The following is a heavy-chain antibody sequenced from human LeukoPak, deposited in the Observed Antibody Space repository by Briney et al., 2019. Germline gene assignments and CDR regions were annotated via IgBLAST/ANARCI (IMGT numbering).Heavy chain of an antibody. V-gene: IGHV4-30-2*01. CDR3: ARDRTTIFGVVTSDAFDI. CDR2: IYHSGST. Sequence: SETLSLTCAVSGGSISSGGYSWSWIRQPPGKGLEWIGYIYHSGSTYYNPSLKSRVTISVDRSKNQFSLKLSSVTAADTAVYYCARDRTTIFGVVTSDAFDIWGQGTMVTVSS. D-gene: IGHD3-3*01. J-gene: IGHJ3*02. CDR1: GGSISSGGYS.